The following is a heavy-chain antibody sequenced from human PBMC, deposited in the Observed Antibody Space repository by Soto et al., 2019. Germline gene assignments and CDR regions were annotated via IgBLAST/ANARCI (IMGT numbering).Heavy chain of an antibody. D-gene: IGHD5-18*01. J-gene: IGHJ4*02. CDR3: ARGVGTAKSSNFDY. CDR2: IYYSGST. CDR1: GGSISSGGYY. V-gene: IGHV4-31*03. Sequence: PSLTCTVSGGSISSGGYYWSWIRQHPGKGLEWIGYIYYSGSTYYNPSLKSRVTISVDTSKNQFSLKLSSVTAADTAVYYCARGVGTAKSSNFDYWGQGTLVTVSS.